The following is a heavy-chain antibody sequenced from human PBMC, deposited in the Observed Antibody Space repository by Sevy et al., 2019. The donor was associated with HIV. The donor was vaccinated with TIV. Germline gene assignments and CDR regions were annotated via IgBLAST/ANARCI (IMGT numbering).Heavy chain of an antibody. D-gene: IGHD2-8*01. CDR1: GFTFNIYS. CDR2: LSFGCGKI. Sequence: GGSLRLSCAASGFTFNIYSMSWVRQTPGKGLEWVATLSFGCGKINHADSAKGRFTMSRDDYKNAVYLQMNNLRVEDTAIYYCAREGCTKPHDYWGQGTLVTVSS. CDR3: AREGCTKPHDY. J-gene: IGHJ4*02. V-gene: IGHV3-23*01.